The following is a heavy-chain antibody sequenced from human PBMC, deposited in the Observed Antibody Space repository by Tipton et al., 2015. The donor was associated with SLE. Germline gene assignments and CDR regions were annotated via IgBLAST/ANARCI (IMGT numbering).Heavy chain of an antibody. D-gene: IGHD1-26*01. CDR2: IFHSGST. CDR3: VRHGQTVQATFDH. Sequence: SLRLSCTVSGDSITSITRTNWWSWVRQPPGKGLEWIGEIFHSGSTNYRPSLKSRVIISVDKSKNQFSLKLSSATAADTAAYYCVRHGQTVQATFDHWGQGALVTVSS. J-gene: IGHJ4*02. CDR1: GDSITSITRTNW. V-gene: IGHV4-4*02.